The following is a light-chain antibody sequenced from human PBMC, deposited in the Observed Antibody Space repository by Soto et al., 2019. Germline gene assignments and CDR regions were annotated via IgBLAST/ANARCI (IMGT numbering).Light chain of an antibody. CDR1: SSDVGGYNY. Sequence: QSVLTQPRSVSGSPGQSVTISCTGTSSDVGGYNYVSWCQQHPGKAPKLMIYDVSKRPSGVPDRFSGSKSGNTASLTISGLHAEDEAHHSPKSYAGPYSVFG. V-gene: IGLV2-11*01. CDR2: DVS. CDR3: KSYAGPYSV. J-gene: IGLJ7*01.